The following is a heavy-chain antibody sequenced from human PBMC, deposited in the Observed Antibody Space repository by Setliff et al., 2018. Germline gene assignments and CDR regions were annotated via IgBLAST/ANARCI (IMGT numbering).Heavy chain of an antibody. CDR3: ARLYHNDNSADFRRAPFDV. J-gene: IGHJ3*01. V-gene: IGHV4-59*01. Sequence: PSETLSLTCNVSGVSISSYYWSWIRQPPGKSLEWIGYIYNSGSTNYNPSLKSRVTISEDTSKNQLSLRLISVTAADTAVYYCARLYHNDNSADFRRAPFDVWGQGMMVTVSS. CDR2: IYNSGST. D-gene: IGHD3-22*01. CDR1: GVSISSYY.